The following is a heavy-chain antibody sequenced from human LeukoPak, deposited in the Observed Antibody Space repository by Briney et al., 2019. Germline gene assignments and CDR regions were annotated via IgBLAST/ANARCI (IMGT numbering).Heavy chain of an antibody. J-gene: IGHJ4*02. CDR2: ISAYNGNT. V-gene: IGHV1-18*01. Sequence: ASVKVSCKASGYTLTSYGISWVRQAPGQGLEWMGWISAYNGNTNYAQKLQGRVTMTTDTSTSTAYTELRSLRSDDTAVYYCARDRGYSYGQTNYWGQGTLVTVSS. D-gene: IGHD5-18*01. CDR3: ARDRGYSYGQTNY. CDR1: GYTLTSYG.